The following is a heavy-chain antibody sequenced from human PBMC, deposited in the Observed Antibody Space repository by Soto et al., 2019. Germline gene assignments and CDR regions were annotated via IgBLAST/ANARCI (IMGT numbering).Heavy chain of an antibody. D-gene: IGHD1-26*01. CDR1: GFTLNSYW. V-gene: IGHV3-74*01. CDR3: AQAISRERQVDY. Sequence: PGGSLRLSCAASGFTLNSYWMHWVRQAPGKGLEWVSSIASNDSSTNYADSVQGRFTISRDNSKNSLYLQMNSLRAEDTAVYYCAQAISRERQVDYWGQGTLVTVSS. CDR2: IASNDSST. J-gene: IGHJ4*02.